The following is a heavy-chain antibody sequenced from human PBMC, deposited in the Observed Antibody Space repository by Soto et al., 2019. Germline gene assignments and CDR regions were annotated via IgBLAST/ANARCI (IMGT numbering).Heavy chain of an antibody. CDR3: AKPIVAAGYYGMDV. Sequence: PGGSLRLSCAAYGFTFRSYDMHWVRQAPGKGLEWMGVISFDGIKKYYADSVKGRFTISRDSSKNKLYLQMNSLRVEDTAVYYCAKPIVAAGYYGMDVWGQGTTVTVSS. D-gene: IGHD3-9*01. J-gene: IGHJ6*02. V-gene: IGHV3-30*18. CDR2: ISFDGIKK. CDR1: GFTFRSYD.